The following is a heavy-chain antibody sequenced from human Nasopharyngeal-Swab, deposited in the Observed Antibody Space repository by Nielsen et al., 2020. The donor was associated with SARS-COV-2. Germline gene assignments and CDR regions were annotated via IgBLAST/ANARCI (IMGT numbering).Heavy chain of an antibody. CDR2: ISGSGGST. D-gene: IGHD3-22*01. CDR3: AKDRRRGITMIVVVTGGFDY. V-gene: IGHV3-23*01. CDR1: GFTFSSYA. Sequence: GESLKISCAASGFTFSSYAMSWVRQAPGKGLEWVSAISGSGGSTYYADSVKGRFTISRDNSKNTLYLQMNSLRAEDTAVYYCAKDRRRGITMIVVVTGGFDYWGQGTLVTVSS. J-gene: IGHJ4*02.